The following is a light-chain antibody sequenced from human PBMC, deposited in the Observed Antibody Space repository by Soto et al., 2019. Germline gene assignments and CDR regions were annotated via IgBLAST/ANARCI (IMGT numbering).Light chain of an antibody. J-gene: IGKJ4*01. CDR3: QQSYRIRPT. V-gene: IGKV1-39*01. CDR1: LTISRH. Sequence: DIQMTQSPSSLSASVGARVTITCRASLTISRHLNWYQQKPGKPPKLLMYDASSLESGVPSRFSGSGTGTDFTLTISSLQPEDFATYYCQQSYRIRPTFGGGTNVEI. CDR2: DAS.